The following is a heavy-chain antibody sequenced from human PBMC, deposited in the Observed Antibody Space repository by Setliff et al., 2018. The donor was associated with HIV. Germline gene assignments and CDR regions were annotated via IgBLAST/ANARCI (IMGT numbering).Heavy chain of an antibody. V-gene: IGHV4-38-2*02. CDR2: IYHSGST. J-gene: IGHJ5*01. D-gene: IGHD3-3*01. CDR1: GYSISSRYY. CDR3: VRHVWSDDFLVPGWFDS. Sequence: SETLSLTCTVSGYSISSRYYWGWIRQSPGKGLEWIGSIYHSGSTQYNPSLKSRVTISVDTPKNQFSLKLTSVTAADTAVYKCVRHVWSDDFLVPGWFDSWSQGTLVTVSS.